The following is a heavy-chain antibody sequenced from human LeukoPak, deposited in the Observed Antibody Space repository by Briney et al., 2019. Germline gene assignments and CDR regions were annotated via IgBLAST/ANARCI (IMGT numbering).Heavy chain of an antibody. Sequence: GESLKISCKGSGYSFTSYWIGWVRQMPGKGLEWMGIIYPGDSDTRYSPSFQGQVTISADKSISTAYLQWSSLKASDTAMYYCARGGAAYCTNGVCYLDYFDYWGQGTLVTVSS. D-gene: IGHD2-8*01. CDR1: GYSFTSYW. CDR2: IYPGDSDT. J-gene: IGHJ4*02. V-gene: IGHV5-51*01. CDR3: ARGGAAYCTNGVCYLDYFDY.